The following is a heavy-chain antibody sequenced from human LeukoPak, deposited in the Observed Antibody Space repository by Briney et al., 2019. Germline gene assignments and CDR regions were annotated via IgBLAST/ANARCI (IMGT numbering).Heavy chain of an antibody. V-gene: IGHV4-34*01. Sequence: SETLSLTCAVYGGSFIGYYWSWIRQPPGKGLEWIGEINHSGSTNYNPSLKSRVTISVDTSKNQFSLKLSSVTAADTAVYYCAIPGANTVTTLDCWGQGTLVTVSS. D-gene: IGHD4-17*01. CDR1: GGSFIGYY. J-gene: IGHJ4*02. CDR2: INHSGST. CDR3: AIPGANTVTTLDC.